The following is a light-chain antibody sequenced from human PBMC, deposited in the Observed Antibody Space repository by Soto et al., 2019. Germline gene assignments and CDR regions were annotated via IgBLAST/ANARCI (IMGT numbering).Light chain of an antibody. J-gene: IGKJ1*01. CDR3: QQYGNSPPWT. V-gene: IGKV3-20*01. Sequence: EIVLTQSPGTLSLSPGERASLSCRASQSISSRYVVWYQQKLGQAPRLLISGASSRATGIPDRFSDSGSGTDFTLTISRLEPEDFAVYYCQQYGNSPPWTFGQGTKVEIK. CDR1: QSISSRY. CDR2: GAS.